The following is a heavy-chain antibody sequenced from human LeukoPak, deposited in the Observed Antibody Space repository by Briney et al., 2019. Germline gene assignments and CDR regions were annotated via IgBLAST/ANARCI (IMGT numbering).Heavy chain of an antibody. CDR2: IYVSGSS. Sequence: TSETLSLTCTVSGGSINNYYWSWIRQPAGKGLEWIGRIYVSGSSNYNPSLKSRVSMSVDTSKKQFSLELTSVTAADTAVYYCARDLYGEYADYWGQGTLVTVSS. CDR1: GGSINNYY. V-gene: IGHV4-4*07. CDR3: ARDLYGEYADY. D-gene: IGHD4-17*01. J-gene: IGHJ4*02.